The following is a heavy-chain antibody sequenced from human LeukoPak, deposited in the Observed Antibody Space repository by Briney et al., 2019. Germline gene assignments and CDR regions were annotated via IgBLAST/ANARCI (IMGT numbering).Heavy chain of an antibody. CDR3: ARAWGYCSGDSCYGAFDI. J-gene: IGHJ3*02. Sequence: GGSLRLSCAASGFTYSSYSMNWVRQAPGKGLEWISYITPSSSTIYYADSVKGRFTISRDESKNTLSLQMNNLRAEDTAVYYCARAWGYCSGDSCYGAFDIWGQGTMVTVSS. CDR1: GFTYSSYS. D-gene: IGHD2-15*01. V-gene: IGHV3-48*01. CDR2: ITPSSSTI.